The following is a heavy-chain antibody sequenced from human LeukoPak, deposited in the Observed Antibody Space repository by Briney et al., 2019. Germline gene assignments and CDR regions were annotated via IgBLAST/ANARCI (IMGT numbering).Heavy chain of an antibody. V-gene: IGHV3-73*01. J-gene: IGHJ4*02. CDR3: SRSGGDGATGE. CDR1: RFTFSASA. CDR2: IASKGKNYAT. Sequence: GGSLRLSCATSRFTFSASALNWVSQASGKGLEWVGRIASKGKNYATEYAASVKGRFTISRDDSKNTAYLQMNSLKTEDTAVYYCSRSGGDGATGEWGQGTLVTVSS. D-gene: IGHD1-26*01.